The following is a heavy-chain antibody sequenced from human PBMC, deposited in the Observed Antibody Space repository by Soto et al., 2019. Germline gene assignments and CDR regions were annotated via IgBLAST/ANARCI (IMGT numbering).Heavy chain of an antibody. CDR3: ARGDYGDYGGDYYYVDG. D-gene: IGHD4-17*01. CDR2: INPNSGGT. J-gene: IGHJ6*03. Sequence: ASVKVSCKASGYTFTGYYMHWVRQAPGQGLEWMGWINPNSGGTNYAQKFQGWVTMTRDTSISTAYMELSRLRSDDTAVYYCARGDYGDYGGDYYYVDGRGKGTTVTVSS. V-gene: IGHV1-2*04. CDR1: GYTFTGYY.